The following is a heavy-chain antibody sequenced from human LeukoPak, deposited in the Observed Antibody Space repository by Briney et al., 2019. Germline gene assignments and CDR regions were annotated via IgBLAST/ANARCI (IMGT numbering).Heavy chain of an antibody. Sequence: SVKVSCKASGGTFSSYAISWVRQAPGQGLEWMGGIIPIFGTANYAQKFQGRVTITADESTGTAYMELSSLRSEDTAVYYCARGRGDGYNSGAFDIWGQGTMVTVSS. CDR1: GGTFSSYA. J-gene: IGHJ3*02. V-gene: IGHV1-69*13. D-gene: IGHD5-24*01. CDR2: IIPIFGTA. CDR3: ARGRGDGYNSGAFDI.